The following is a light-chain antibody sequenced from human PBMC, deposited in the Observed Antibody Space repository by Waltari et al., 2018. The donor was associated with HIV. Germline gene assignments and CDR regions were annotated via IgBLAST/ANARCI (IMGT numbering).Light chain of an antibody. J-gene: IGLJ2*01. CDR3: QVWDRSSAQVI. CDR2: FDL. Sequence: SYELTQPHSVSVAPGQTAMITCGGNNIESKSVQWYQQKPGQAPVLVIYFDLDRPSGIPERFSGAVSGNTVTLTISRVDAGDEADYYCQVWDRSSAQVIFGGGTKLAVL. V-gene: IGLV3-21*04. CDR1: NIESKS.